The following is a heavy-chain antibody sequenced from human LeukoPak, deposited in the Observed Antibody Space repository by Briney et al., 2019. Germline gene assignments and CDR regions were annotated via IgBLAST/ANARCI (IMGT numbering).Heavy chain of an antibody. D-gene: IGHD3-10*01. CDR3: ARDTYYYGSGSYLYDY. CDR1: GGSISNFY. J-gene: IGHJ4*02. Sequence: PSETLSLTCTVSGGSISNFYWSWIRQPPGKGLEWIGYIFYSGSTNYNPSLKSRVTISLDTSKNQFSLKLSSVTAADTAVYYCARDTYYYGSGSYLYDYWGQGTLVTVSS. CDR2: IFYSGST. V-gene: IGHV4-59*01.